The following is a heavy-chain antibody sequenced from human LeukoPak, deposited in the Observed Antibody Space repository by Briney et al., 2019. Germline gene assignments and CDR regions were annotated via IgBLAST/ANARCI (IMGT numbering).Heavy chain of an antibody. J-gene: IGHJ2*01. D-gene: IGHD3-10*01. V-gene: IGHV4-59*01. Sequence: SETLSLTCTVSGGSINSYYWSWIRQPPGRGLEWIGNMYYSGSTNYNPSLKSRVTISVDTSKNQFSLKLSSVTAADTAVYYCARSPGGWYFALWGRGTLVTVSS. CDR1: GGSINSYY. CDR2: MYYSGST. CDR3: ARSPGGWYFAL.